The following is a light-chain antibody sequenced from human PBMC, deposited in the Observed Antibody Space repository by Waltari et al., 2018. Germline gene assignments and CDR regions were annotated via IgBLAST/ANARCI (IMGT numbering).Light chain of an antibody. Sequence: QSALTQPASVSGSPGQSLTISCTGTSSAVGSYNLVSWYQQHPGKAPNLMIYEGSKRASWVFNGVSGYKAGNTASLTISGLQAEDEADYYCCSYAGRSTWVFGGGTKLTVL. CDR1: SSAVGSYNL. V-gene: IGLV2-23*01. J-gene: IGLJ3*02. CDR2: EGS. CDR3: CSYAGRSTWV.